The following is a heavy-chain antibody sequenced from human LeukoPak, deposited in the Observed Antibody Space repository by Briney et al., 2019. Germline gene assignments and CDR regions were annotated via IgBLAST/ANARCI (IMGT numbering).Heavy chain of an antibody. CDR3: ARGMGLYDYVWGSYRSRPPYYFDY. CDR2: IYYSGST. Sequence: SETLSLTCTVSGGSISSYYWSWIRQPPGKGLEWIGYIYYSGSTNYNPSLKSRVTISVDTSKNQFSLKLSSVTAADTAVYYCARGMGLYDYVWGSYRSRPPYYFDYWGQGTLVTVSS. J-gene: IGHJ4*02. CDR1: GGSISSYY. V-gene: IGHV4-59*12. D-gene: IGHD3-16*02.